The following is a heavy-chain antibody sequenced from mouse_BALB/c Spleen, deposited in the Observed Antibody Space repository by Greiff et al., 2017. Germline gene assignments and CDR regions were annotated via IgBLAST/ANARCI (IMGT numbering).Heavy chain of an antibody. J-gene: IGHJ2*01. CDR3: ARDNPYFDY. D-gene: IGHD6-1*01. Sequence: EVMLVESGGGLVKPGGSLKLSCAASGFTFSSYAMSWVRQTPEKRLEWVASISSGGSTYYPDSVKGRFTISRDNARNILYLQMSSLRSEDTAMYYCARDNPYFDYWGQGTTLTVSS. V-gene: IGHV5-6-5*01. CDR2: ISSGGST. CDR1: GFTFSSYA.